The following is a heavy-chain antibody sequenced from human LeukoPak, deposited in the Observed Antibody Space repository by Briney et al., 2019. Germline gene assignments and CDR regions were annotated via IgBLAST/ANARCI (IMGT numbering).Heavy chain of an antibody. D-gene: IGHD6-13*01. CDR1: GYTLTELS. V-gene: IGHV1-24*01. J-gene: IGHJ3*02. CDR3: ARDRLYSSSWGPHAFDI. CDR2: FDPEDGET. Sequence: ASEKVSCKVSGYTLTELSMHWVRQAPGKGLEWMGGFDPEDGETIYAQKFQGRVTMTEDTSTDTAYMELSSLRSEDTAVYYCARDRLYSSSWGPHAFDIWGQGTMVTVSS.